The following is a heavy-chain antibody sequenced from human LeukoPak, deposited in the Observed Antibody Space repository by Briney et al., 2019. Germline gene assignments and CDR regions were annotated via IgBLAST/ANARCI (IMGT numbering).Heavy chain of an antibody. Sequence: GGSLRLSCAASGFTFDDYAMHWVRQAPGKGLEWVSGISWNSGSIGYADSVKGRFTISRDNAKNSLYLQMNSLRAEDTALYYCAKEGYCTNGVCYTAGFDYWGQGTLVTVSS. CDR2: ISWNSGSI. D-gene: IGHD2-8*01. J-gene: IGHJ4*02. CDR1: GFTFDDYA. CDR3: AKEGYCTNGVCYTAGFDY. V-gene: IGHV3-9*01.